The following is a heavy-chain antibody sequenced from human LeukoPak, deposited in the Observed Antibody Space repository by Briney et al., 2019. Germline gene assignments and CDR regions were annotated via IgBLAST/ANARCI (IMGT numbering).Heavy chain of an antibody. CDR2: ISGYNGNT. CDR1: GYTFSSYG. D-gene: IGHD6-13*01. J-gene: IGHJ4*02. CDR3: ARDGGIAAAGTVARK. Sequence: ASVKVSCKAFGYTFSSYGISWVRQAPGQGLEWMGWISGYNGNTNYTQKFQGRVTMTTDTSTNTAYMELKNLRSDDTAVYYCARDGGIAAAGTVARKWGQGTLVIVSS. V-gene: IGHV1-18*01.